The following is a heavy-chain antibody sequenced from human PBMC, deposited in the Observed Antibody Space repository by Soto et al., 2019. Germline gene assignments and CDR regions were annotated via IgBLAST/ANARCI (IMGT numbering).Heavy chain of an antibody. D-gene: IGHD2-2*01. V-gene: IGHV4-39*01. J-gene: IGHJ5*02. CDR2: LYYTGTT. CDR1: GGSIGSSSYY. CDR3: GAYCSRTHCCDWFDP. Sequence: SETLSLTCSESGGSIGSSSYYFGWIRQPPGKGLEWIGSLYYTGTTNYNSSLKSRVTISADKSQNQFSLRLSSVTAADTAVYYCGAYCSRTHCCDWFDPWGQGTLVTVSS.